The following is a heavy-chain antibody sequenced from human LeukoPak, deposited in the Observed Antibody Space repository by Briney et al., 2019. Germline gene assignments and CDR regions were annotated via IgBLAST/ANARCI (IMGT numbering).Heavy chain of an antibody. CDR2: IYRGGYT. CDR1: EFNARYTY. J-gene: IGHJ4*02. Sequence: GGSLRLSCVASEFNARYTYMTWVRQAPGRGLEWISVIYRGGYTDYADSVKGRFTISSDNPKRTLYLQMNSLSAEDTATYYCAIGSTVFHARRWGQGTRVTVSS. CDR3: AIGSTVFHARR. V-gene: IGHV3-53*01. D-gene: IGHD4-17*01.